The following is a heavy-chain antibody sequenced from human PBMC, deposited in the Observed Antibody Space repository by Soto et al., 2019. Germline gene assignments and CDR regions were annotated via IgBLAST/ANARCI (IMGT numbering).Heavy chain of an antibody. CDR1: GLCFSGYW. CDR2: IKGDGSEK. Sequence: GSLRLSCVASGLCFSGYWMKWGRQAPGKGLETVAKIKGDGSEKIYVDSVKGRFTISRDNAKNSLYLEMDSLRAEDMAVYYCARNRGWDTLDYWGQGTLVTVSS. J-gene: IGHJ4*02. CDR3: ARNRGWDTLDY. D-gene: IGHD6-19*01. V-gene: IGHV3-7*01.